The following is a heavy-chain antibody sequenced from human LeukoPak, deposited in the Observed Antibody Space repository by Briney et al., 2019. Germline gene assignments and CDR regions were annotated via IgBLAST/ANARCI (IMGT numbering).Heavy chain of an antibody. J-gene: IGHJ4*02. Sequence: ASVKVSCKASGYTFTDYYMHWVRQAPGQGLEWMGWINPNSGGTNYAQKFQGRVTMTRDTSISTAYMELSRLRSDDTAVYYCAREFEIAAAGTSWGQGTLVTVSS. D-gene: IGHD6-13*01. CDR1: GYTFTDYY. V-gene: IGHV1-2*02. CDR2: INPNSGGT. CDR3: AREFEIAAAGTS.